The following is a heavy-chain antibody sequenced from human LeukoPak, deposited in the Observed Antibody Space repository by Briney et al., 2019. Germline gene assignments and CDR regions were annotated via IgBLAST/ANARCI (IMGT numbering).Heavy chain of an antibody. CDR2: ISAYNGNT. CDR3: ARDSPTMIAVVIADGAFDI. D-gene: IGHD3-22*01. CDR1: GYTFTSYG. J-gene: IGHJ3*02. Sequence: ASVKVSCKASGYTFTSYGISWVRQAPGQGLEWMGWISAYNGNTNYAQKLQGRVTMTTDTSTSTAYMELRSLRSDDTAVYYCARDSPTMIAVVIADGAFDIWGQGTMVTVSS. V-gene: IGHV1-18*01.